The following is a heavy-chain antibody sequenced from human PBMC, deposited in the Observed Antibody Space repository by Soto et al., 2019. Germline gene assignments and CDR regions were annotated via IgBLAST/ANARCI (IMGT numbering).Heavy chain of an antibody. D-gene: IGHD3-10*01. CDR2: INTDGSST. V-gene: IGHV3-74*03. Sequence: EVQLVESGGGLVQPGGSLRLSCAASGFTFSSYWMHWVRQVPGKGLVWVSRINTDGSSTTYADSVKGRFTISRDNAKNKLYLQMNSLRAEDTAVYYCVKAAARGDYWGQGTLVTVSS. CDR3: VKAAARGDY. CDR1: GFTFSSYW. J-gene: IGHJ4*02.